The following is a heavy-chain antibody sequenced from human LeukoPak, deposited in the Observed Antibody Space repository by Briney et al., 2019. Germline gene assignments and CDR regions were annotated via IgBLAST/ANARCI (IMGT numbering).Heavy chain of an antibody. CDR3: ARVSDYPKEKFDF. Sequence: SGTLSLTCTVSGGSISSFYWSWIRQPPGKGLEWIGFMSYSGTTKYNPSLKSRLTISMDTSENQFSLKLSSVTAADTAVYYCARVSDYPKEKFDFWGQGTLVTVSS. CDR1: GGSISSFY. D-gene: IGHD3/OR15-3a*01. J-gene: IGHJ4*02. CDR2: MSYSGTT. V-gene: IGHV4-59*01.